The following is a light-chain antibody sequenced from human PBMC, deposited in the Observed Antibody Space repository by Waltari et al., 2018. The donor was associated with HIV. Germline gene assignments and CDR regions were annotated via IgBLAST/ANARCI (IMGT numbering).Light chain of an antibody. J-gene: IGLJ3*02. V-gene: IGLV1-40*01. Sequence: TQPPSVSGAPGQRVTISCTGTSPNIGAGHDVPWYQQLPGTAPKLLIFGNDNRPSGVPDRFSGSKSGSSASLAITGLQPEDEGDYYCQSFDNTLRGVFGGGTKLTVL. CDR3: QSFDNTLRGV. CDR2: GND. CDR1: SPNIGAGHD.